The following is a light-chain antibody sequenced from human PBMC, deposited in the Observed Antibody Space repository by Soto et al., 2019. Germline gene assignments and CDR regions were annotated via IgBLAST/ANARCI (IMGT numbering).Light chain of an antibody. CDR1: NSDVGIYDF. J-gene: IGLJ1*01. V-gene: IGLV2-14*01. CDR2: EVS. Sequence: QSALTQPASVSGTPGQSITISCTGSNSDVGIYDFVSWYQHHPGRAPKLIVSEVSHRPSGVSNRFSGFKSGNTASLTISGLQSEGEGDYYCISYTSDDVRYVFGTGTKLTVL. CDR3: ISYTSDDVRYV.